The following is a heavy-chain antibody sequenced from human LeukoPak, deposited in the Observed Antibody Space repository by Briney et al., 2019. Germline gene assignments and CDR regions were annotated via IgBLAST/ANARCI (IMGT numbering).Heavy chain of an antibody. J-gene: IGHJ4*02. Sequence: GGSLRLSCAASGFSFSSYEMNWVRLAPGKGLEWLSAMTGPADTTYYAESVKGRFTISRDYSKSMVFLQMNSLRVEDTAIYYCAKGAEIDHRGQGTLVTVSS. CDR2: MTGPADTT. V-gene: IGHV3-23*01. CDR3: AKGAEIDH. CDR1: GFSFSSYE.